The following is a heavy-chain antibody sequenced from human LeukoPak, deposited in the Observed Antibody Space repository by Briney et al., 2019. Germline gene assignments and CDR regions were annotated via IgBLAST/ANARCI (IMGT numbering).Heavy chain of an antibody. J-gene: IGHJ4*02. CDR2: IYYSGST. D-gene: IGHD1-26*01. CDR1: GGSISSYY. Sequence: PSETLSLTCTVSGGSISSYYWSWIRQPPGKGLEWIGYIYYSGSTNYNPSLKSRVTISVDTFKNQFSLKLSSVTAADTAVYYCARLARVGVYYFDYWGQGTLVTVSS. V-gene: IGHV4-59*01. CDR3: ARLARVGVYYFDY.